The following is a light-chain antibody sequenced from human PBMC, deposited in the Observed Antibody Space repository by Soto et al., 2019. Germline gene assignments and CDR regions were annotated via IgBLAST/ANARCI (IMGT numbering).Light chain of an antibody. J-gene: IGLJ2*01. CDR2: RNN. CDR3: AAWDDSLSGVV. Sequence: QSVLTQPPSASGTPGQRVTISCSGSSFNIGSNYVYWYQQLPGTAPKLLIYRNNQRPSGVPDRFPGSKSGTSASLAISGLRSEDEADYYCAAWDDSLSGVVFGGGTKLTVL. V-gene: IGLV1-47*01. CDR1: SFNIGSNY.